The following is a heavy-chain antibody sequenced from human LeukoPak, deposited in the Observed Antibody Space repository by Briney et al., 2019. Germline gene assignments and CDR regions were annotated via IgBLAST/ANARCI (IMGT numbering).Heavy chain of an antibody. J-gene: IGHJ4*02. CDR2: IYYSGST. D-gene: IGHD4-17*01. CDR3: ARPTVYGDYGLN. CDR1: GGSISSSSYY. Sequence: PSETLSLTCTVSGGSISSSSYYWGWIRQPPGKGLEWIGSIYYSGSTYYNPSLKSRVTISVDTSKNQFSLKLSSVTAADTAVYSCARPTVYGDYGLNWGQGTLVTVSS. V-gene: IGHV4-39*01.